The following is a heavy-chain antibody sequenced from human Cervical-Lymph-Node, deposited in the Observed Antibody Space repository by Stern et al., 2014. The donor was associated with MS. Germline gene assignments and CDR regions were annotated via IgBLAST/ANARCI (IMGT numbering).Heavy chain of an antibody. CDR3: ARRGVTTRFDY. J-gene: IGHJ4*02. D-gene: IGHD3-3*01. V-gene: IGHV5-51*01. CDR2: IYPGDADI. CDR1: GYSFYSYW. Sequence: VQLVQSGAEVRKPGESLTISCLASGYSFYSYWIGWVRQIPRQGLEWMGIIYPGDADIRYSPSFQGQVTISADKSINTAYLQWSSLKASDTAMYYCARRGVTTRFDYWGQGTLVTVSS.